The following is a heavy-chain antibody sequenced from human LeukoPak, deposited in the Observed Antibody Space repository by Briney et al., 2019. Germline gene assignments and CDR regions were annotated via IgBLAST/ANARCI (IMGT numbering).Heavy chain of an antibody. CDR1: GGTFSSYA. V-gene: IGHV1-69*13. Sequence: GASVKVSCKASGGTFSSYAISWVRQAPGQGLEWKGGIIPIFGTANYAQKFQGRVTITADESTSTAYMELSSLRSEDTAVYYCARDSGSYYGKIPGDYFDYWGQGTLVTVSS. D-gene: IGHD1-26*01. CDR2: IIPIFGTA. CDR3: ARDSGSYYGKIPGDYFDY. J-gene: IGHJ4*02.